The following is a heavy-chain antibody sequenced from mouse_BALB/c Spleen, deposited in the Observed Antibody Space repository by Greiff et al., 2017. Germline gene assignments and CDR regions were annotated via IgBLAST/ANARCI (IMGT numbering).Heavy chain of an antibody. Sequence: EVKLVESGGGLVQPGGSLRLSCATSGFTFCDFYMEWVRQPPGKRLEWIAASRNKANDYTTEYSASVKGRFIVSRDTSQSILYLQMNALRAEDTAIYYCARDASEYGNSWFAYWGQGTLVTVSA. CDR2: SRNKANDYTT. CDR3: ARDASEYGNSWFAY. D-gene: IGHD2-10*02. J-gene: IGHJ3*01. V-gene: IGHV7-1*02. CDR1: GFTFCDFY.